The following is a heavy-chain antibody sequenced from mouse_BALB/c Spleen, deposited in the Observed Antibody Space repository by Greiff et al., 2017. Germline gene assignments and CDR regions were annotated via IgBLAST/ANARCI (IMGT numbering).Heavy chain of an antibody. D-gene: IGHD4-1*01. CDR1: GFTFSSYG. Sequence: EVQGVESGGGLVQPGGSLKLSCAASGFTFSSYGMSWVRQTPGKRLELVATINSNGGSTYYPDSVKGRFTISRDNAKNTLYLQMSSLKSEDTAMYYCARGTGWWDWGQGTTLTVSS. CDR2: INSNGGST. CDR3: ARGTGWWD. V-gene: IGHV5-6-3*01. J-gene: IGHJ2*01.